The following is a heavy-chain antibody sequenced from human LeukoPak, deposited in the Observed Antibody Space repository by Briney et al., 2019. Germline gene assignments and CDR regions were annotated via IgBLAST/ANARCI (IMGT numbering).Heavy chain of an antibody. CDR2: INPNSGGT. J-gene: IGHJ4*02. V-gene: IGHV1-2*02. D-gene: IGHD2-15*01. CDR1: GYTFTGHY. CDR3: ARALVVAATTWGFDY. Sequence: GASVKVSCKASGYTFTGHYMHWVRQAPGQGLEWMGWINPNSGGTNYAQKFQGRVTMTRDTSISTAYMELSRLRSDDTAVYYCARALVVAATTWGFDYWGQGTLVTVSS.